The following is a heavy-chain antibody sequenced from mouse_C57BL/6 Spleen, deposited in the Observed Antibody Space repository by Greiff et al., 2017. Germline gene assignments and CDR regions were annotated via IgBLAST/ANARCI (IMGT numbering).Heavy chain of an antibody. J-gene: IGHJ3*01. CDR3: ARGGTYDGYPWFAY. CDR2: INPSNGGT. CDR1: GYTFTSYW. V-gene: IGHV1-53*01. D-gene: IGHD2-3*01. Sequence: QVQLQQPGPELVKPGASVKLSCKASGYTFTSYWMHWVKQRPGQGLEWIGNINPSNGGTNYNEKFKSKATLTVDKSSSKADMQLSSLTAAYSAVYYCARGGTYDGYPWFAYWGQGTLVTVSA.